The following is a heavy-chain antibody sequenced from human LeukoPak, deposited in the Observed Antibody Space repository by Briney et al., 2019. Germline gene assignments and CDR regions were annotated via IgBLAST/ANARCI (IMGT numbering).Heavy chain of an antibody. D-gene: IGHD2-15*01. CDR2: INPNSGGT. Sequence: ASVKVSCKASGYTFTGYYMHWVRQAPGQGLEWMGWINPNSGGTNYAQKFQGRVTMTRDTSISTAYMELSRLRSDDTAVYYRARGRHIVVVVAATTPPSYWGQGTLVTVSS. V-gene: IGHV1-2*02. J-gene: IGHJ4*02. CDR3: ARGRHIVVVVAATTPPSY. CDR1: GYTFTGYY.